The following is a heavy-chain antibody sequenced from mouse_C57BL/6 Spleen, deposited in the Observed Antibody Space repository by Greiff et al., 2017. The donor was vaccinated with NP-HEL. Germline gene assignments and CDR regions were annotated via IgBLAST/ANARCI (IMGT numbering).Heavy chain of an antibody. CDR1: GYTFTSYG. Sequence: QVHVKQSGAELARPGASVKLSCKASGYTFTSYGISWVKQRTGQGLEWIGEIYPRSGNTYYNEKFKGKATLTADKSSSTAYMELRSLTSEDSAVYFGADGRDYAMDYWGQGTSVTVAS. J-gene: IGHJ4*01. CDR2: IYPRSGNT. D-gene: IGHD1-1*01. CDR3: ADGRDYAMDY. V-gene: IGHV1-81*01.